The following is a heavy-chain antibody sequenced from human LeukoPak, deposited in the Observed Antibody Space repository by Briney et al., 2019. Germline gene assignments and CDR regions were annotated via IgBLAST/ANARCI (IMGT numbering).Heavy chain of an antibody. CDR3: ARDFSAVLPGEFYHDY. D-gene: IGHD3-10*01. CDR2: INPNSGGT. J-gene: IGHJ4*02. V-gene: IGHV1-2*02. Sequence: ASVKVSCKASGYTFTGYYMHWVRHAPGQGLEWMGWINPNSGGTNYAQKFQGRVTMTRDTSISTAYMELSRLRSDDTAVYYCARDFSAVLPGEFYHDYWGQGTLVTVSS. CDR1: GYTFTGYY.